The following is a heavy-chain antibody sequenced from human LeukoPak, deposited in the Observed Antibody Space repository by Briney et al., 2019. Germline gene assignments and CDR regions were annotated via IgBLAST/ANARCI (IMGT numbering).Heavy chain of an antibody. Sequence: ASVKVSCKASGYTFTGYYMHWVRQAPGQGLEWMGRINPNSGGTNYAQKFRGRVTMTRDTSISTAYMELSRLRSDDTAVYYCASVGYYYDSSGYRFWGQGTLVTVSS. V-gene: IGHV1-2*06. CDR3: ASVGYYYDSSGYRF. CDR2: INPNSGGT. D-gene: IGHD3-22*01. CDR1: GYTFTGYY. J-gene: IGHJ4*02.